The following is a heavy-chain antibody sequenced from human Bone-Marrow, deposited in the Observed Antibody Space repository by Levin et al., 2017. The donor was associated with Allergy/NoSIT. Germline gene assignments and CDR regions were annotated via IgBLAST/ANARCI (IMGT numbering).Heavy chain of an antibody. J-gene: IGHJ4*02. CDR2: ITSDAVGT. CDR3: AIAGTSSPNFDY. V-gene: IGHV3-23*01. CDR1: GFMFSSHA. Sequence: GGSLRLSCAASGFMFSSHALSWVRQAPGKGLEWVSAITSDAVGTYYADSVKGRFSVSRDNSKDTLSLQMNSLRAEETALYYCAIAGTSSPNFDYWGQGTLVTVSS.